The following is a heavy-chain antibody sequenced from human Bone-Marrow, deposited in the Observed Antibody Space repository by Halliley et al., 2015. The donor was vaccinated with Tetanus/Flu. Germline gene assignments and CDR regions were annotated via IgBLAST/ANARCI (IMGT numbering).Heavy chain of an antibody. CDR1: GFAFSGSP. D-gene: IGHD2-2*01. CDR2: IRDKRRNYAT. Sequence: SLRLSCAASGFAFSGSPIHWVRQAAGKGLEWIGHIRDKRRNYATAYAASVEGRFTFSRDDSANTAYLQMNSLRTEDAAVYYCAGQTVSCHDYWGHGTLVTVSS. CDR3: AGQTVSCHDY. J-gene: IGHJ4*01. V-gene: IGHV3-73*01.